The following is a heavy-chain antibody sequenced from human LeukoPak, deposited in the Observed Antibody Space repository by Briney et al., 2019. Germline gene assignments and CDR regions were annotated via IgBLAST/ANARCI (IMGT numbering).Heavy chain of an antibody. CDR2: ISWNSGSI. Sequence: GGSLRLSCAASGFTFDDYAMHWVRQAPGKGLEWVSGISWNSGSIGYADSVKGRFTISRDNAKNSLYLQMNSLRAEDTAVYYCARVVKDSSSWYAFDIWGQGTMVTVSS. CDR1: GFTFDDYA. D-gene: IGHD6-13*01. V-gene: IGHV3-9*01. CDR3: ARVVKDSSSWYAFDI. J-gene: IGHJ3*02.